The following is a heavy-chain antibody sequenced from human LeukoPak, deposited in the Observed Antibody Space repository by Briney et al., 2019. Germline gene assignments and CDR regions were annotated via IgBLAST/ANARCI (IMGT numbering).Heavy chain of an antibody. V-gene: IGHV3-23*01. CDR1: GFTFSSYG. CDR3: ARDTDGGYSTYMDV. CDR2: ISGSGGST. D-gene: IGHD4-11*01. Sequence: PGGSLRLSCAASGFTFSSYGMSWVRQAPGKGLEWVSAISGSGGSTYYADSVKGRFTISRDNSKNTLYLQMNSLRAEDTAVYYCARDTDGGYSTYMDVWGKGTTVTVSS. J-gene: IGHJ6*03.